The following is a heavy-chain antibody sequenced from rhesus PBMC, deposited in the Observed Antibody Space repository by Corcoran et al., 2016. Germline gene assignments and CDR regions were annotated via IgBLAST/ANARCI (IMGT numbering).Heavy chain of an antibody. CDR3: AREIQWVQL. D-gene: IGHD5-24*01. CDR1: GGSISSGYYY. V-gene: IGHV4S17*01. Sequence: QVQLQESGPGLVKPSETLSLTCAVSGGSISSGYYYWSWIRQPPGKGLDWIGYIYGSSGSTYYNPSLKSRCTISTDTSKNQFSLKLSSVTAADTAVYYCAREIQWVQLRGQGVLVTVSS. CDR2: IYGSSGST. J-gene: IGHJ4*01.